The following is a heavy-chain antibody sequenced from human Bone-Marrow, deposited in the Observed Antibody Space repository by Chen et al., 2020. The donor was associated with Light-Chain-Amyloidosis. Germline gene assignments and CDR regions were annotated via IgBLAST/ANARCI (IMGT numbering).Heavy chain of an antibody. J-gene: IGHJ4*02. Sequence: VQLVVSGGALVQPGGSLSLSCAASGFRLNTYWMPWVRQPPGGGLVWVARMPTDVTKTVYADSVKGRFTVSRDDAKNTLYLEMNSLRVEDTGLYFCARDRGRFSYNRGGLDSWGQGTLVTVSS. CDR3: ARDRGRFSYNRGGLDS. CDR1: GFRLNTYW. V-gene: IGHV3-74*01. D-gene: IGHD3-10*01. CDR2: MPTDVTKT.